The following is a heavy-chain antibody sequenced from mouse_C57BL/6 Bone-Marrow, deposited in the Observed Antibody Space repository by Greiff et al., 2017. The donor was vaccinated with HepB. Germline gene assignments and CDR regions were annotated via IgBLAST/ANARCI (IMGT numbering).Heavy chain of an antibody. J-gene: IGHJ4*01. CDR2: IYPTDSET. CDR3: ARGDDRYAMDY. Sequence: QVQLQQPGAELVRPGSSVKLSCKASGYTFTSYWMDWVKQRPGQGLEWIGNIYPTDSETHYNQKFKDKATLTVDKSSSTAYMQLSSLTSEDSAVYYCARGDDRYAMDYWGQGTSVTVSS. V-gene: IGHV1-61*01. CDR1: GYTFTSYW.